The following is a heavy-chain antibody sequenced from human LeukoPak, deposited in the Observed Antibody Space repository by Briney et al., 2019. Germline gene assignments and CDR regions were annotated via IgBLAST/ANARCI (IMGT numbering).Heavy chain of an antibody. J-gene: IGHJ6*03. CDR2: ISSSGSTI. Sequence: PGGSLRLSCAASGFTFSSYEMNWVRQAPGKGLEWVSYISSSGSTIYYADSVKGRFTISRDNAKNSLYLQMNSLRAEDTAVYYCAKDLGYCTDGLCYQYMDVWGKGTTVTVSS. CDR3: AKDLGYCTDGLCYQYMDV. D-gene: IGHD2-8*01. CDR1: GFTFSSYE. V-gene: IGHV3-48*03.